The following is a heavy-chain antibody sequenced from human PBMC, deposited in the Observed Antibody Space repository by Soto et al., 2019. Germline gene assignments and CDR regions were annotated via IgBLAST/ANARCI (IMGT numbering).Heavy chain of an antibody. D-gene: IGHD3-3*01. V-gene: IGHV1-18*01. Sequence: GASVKVSCKASGYTFTSYGISWVRQAPGQGLEWMGWISAYNGNTNYAQKLQGRVTMTTDTSTSTAYMELRSLRSDDTAVYYCERDRDFWSGYYPDYWGQGTLVTVSS. CDR3: ERDRDFWSGYYPDY. J-gene: IGHJ4*02. CDR1: GYTFTSYG. CDR2: ISAYNGNT.